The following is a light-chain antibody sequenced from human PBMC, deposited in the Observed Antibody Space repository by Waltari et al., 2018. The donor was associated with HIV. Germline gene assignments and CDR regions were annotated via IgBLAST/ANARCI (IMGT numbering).Light chain of an antibody. J-gene: IGLJ1*01. Sequence: QSVLTQPPSASGTPGPRVTISCSGSSSNIGRNYVYWHQQLPGTAPKRLIYRNNQRPSGVPDRFSGSKSGTSASLAINGLRSEDEADYYCAAWNDSLSGYVFGTGTKVTV. V-gene: IGLV1-47*01. CDR3: AAWNDSLSGYV. CDR2: RNN. CDR1: SSNIGRNY.